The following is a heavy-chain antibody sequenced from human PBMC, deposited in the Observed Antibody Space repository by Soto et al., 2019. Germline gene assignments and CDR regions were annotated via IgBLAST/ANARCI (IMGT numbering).Heavy chain of an antibody. Sequence: SETLSLTCSVSGGSISKFYWSWIRKTAGKGLEWMGRVYATGTTDYNPSLRSRVAMSVDISRKTFSLRLTSVTAADTGMYYCVRDGSKTLRDWFDPWGQGKLVTVSS. J-gene: IGHJ5*02. CDR1: GGSISKFY. D-gene: IGHD3-10*01. V-gene: IGHV4-4*07. CDR2: VYATGTT. CDR3: VRDGSKTLRDWFDP.